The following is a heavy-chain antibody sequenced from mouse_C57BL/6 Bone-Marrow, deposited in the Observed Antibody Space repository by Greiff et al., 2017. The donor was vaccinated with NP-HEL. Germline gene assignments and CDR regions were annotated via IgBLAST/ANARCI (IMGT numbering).Heavy chain of an antibody. D-gene: IGHD1-2*01. CDR1: GYTFTSYW. V-gene: IGHV1-55*01. Sequence: QVQLQQPGAELVKPGASVKMSCKASGYTFTSYWITWVKQRPGQGLEWIGDIYPGSGSTNYTEQFTSKATLTVDTSSRTAYMQLSSLTSEDSSVYYCASKLRLDVWGTGTTVTVSS. J-gene: IGHJ1*03. CDR2: IYPGSGST. CDR3: ASKLRLDV.